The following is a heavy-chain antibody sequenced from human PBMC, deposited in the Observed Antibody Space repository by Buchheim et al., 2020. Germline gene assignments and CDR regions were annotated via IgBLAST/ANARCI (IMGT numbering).Heavy chain of an antibody. CDR3: ARGDCTNGVCPSNWFDP. J-gene: IGHJ5*02. Sequence: QVQLQESGPGLVKPSQTLSLTCAVSGGSISSGGYSWSWIRQPPGKGLEWIGYIYYSGSTYYNPSLKSRVTISVDTSKTQFSLKLSSVTAADTAVYYCARGDCTNGVCPSNWFDPWGQGTL. D-gene: IGHD2-8*01. CDR2: IYYSGST. V-gene: IGHV4-30-4*07. CDR1: GGSISSGGYS.